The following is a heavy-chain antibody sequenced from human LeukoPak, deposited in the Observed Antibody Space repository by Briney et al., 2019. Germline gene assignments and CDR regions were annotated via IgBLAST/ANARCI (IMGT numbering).Heavy chain of an antibody. CDR1: GGSISSYY. J-gene: IGHJ6*03. CDR3: ARDTDFWSGYYDRLPGYYYYYMDV. D-gene: IGHD3-3*01. CDR2: IYSSGST. Sequence: SETLSLTCTVSGGSISSYYWSWIRQPPGKGLEWIGYIYSSGSTNYNPSLKSRVTISVDTSKNQFSLKLSSVTAEDTAVYYCARDTDFWSGYYDRLPGYYYYYMDVWGKGTTVTVSS. V-gene: IGHV4-59*01.